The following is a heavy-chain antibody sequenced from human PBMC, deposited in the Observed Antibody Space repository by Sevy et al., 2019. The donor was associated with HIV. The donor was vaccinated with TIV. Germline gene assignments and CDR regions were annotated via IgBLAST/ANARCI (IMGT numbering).Heavy chain of an antibody. Sequence: GGSLRLSCAASGFTFSSYAMHWVRQAPGKGLEWVAVISYDGSNKYCADSVKGRFTISRDNSKNTLYLQMNSLRAEDTAVYYWARDGGYSGYDDGEGAFDIWGQGTMVTVS. CDR1: GFTFSSYA. V-gene: IGHV3-30-3*01. J-gene: IGHJ3*02. D-gene: IGHD5-12*01. CDR3: ARDGGYSGYDDGEGAFDI. CDR2: ISYDGSNK.